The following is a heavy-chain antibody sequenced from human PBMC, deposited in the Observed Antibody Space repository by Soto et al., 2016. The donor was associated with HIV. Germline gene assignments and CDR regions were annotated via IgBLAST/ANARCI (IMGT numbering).Heavy chain of an antibody. CDR1: GFTFDDYG. CDR3: ARDRGYYYGSGSSKAVYYYGMDV. J-gene: IGHJ6*02. D-gene: IGHD3-10*01. Sequence: EVQLVESGGGVVRPGGSLRLSRAASGFTFDDYGMSWVRQAPGKGLEWVSGINWNGGSTGYVDSVKGRFTIFRDNAKNSLYLQMNSLRVEDTALYYCARDRGYYYGSGSSKAVYYYGMDVWGQGTTVTVSS. V-gene: IGHV3-20*04. CDR2: INWNGGST.